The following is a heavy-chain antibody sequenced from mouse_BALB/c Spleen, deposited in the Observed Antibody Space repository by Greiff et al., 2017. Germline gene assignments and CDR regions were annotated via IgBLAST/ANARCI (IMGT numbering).Heavy chain of an antibody. CDR3: ARDQYGYDGYWYFDV. Sequence: VKVVESGPGLVAPSQSLSITCTVSGFSLTGYGVNWVRQPPGKGLEWLGMIWGDGSTDYNSALKSRLSISKDNSKSQVFLKMNSLQTDDTARYYWARDQYGYDGYWYFDVWGAGTTVTVSS. D-gene: IGHD2-2*01. CDR2: IWGDGST. CDR1: GFSLTGYG. V-gene: IGHV2-6-7*01. J-gene: IGHJ1*01.